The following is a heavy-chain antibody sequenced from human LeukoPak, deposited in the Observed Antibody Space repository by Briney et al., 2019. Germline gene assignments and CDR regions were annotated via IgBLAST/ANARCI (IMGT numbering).Heavy chain of an antibody. D-gene: IGHD3-3*01. CDR2: ISYSGST. Sequence: SETLSLTCTVSGGSITSYYWSWIRQPPGKGLEWIGYISYSGSTNYSPSLKSRATTSVDTSKNQFSLKLNSVAAADTAGYYCARHKIESGYYSAFDFWGPGILVTVSS. CDR1: GGSITSYY. V-gene: IGHV4-59*08. J-gene: IGHJ4*02. CDR3: ARHKIESGYYSAFDF.